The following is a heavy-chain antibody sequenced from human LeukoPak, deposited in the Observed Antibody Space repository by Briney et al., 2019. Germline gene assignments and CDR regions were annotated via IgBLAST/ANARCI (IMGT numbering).Heavy chain of an antibody. D-gene: IGHD3-22*01. V-gene: IGHV5-51*01. Sequence: GESLKISCKGSGYSFTSYWIGWVRQMPGKGLEWMGIIYPGDSDTRYSPSFQGQVTISADKSISTAYLQWSSLKASDTAMYYCARDSASYYYDSSGYYPWGQGTMVTVSS. J-gene: IGHJ3*01. CDR3: ARDSASYYYDSSGYYP. CDR2: IYPGDSDT. CDR1: GYSFTSYW.